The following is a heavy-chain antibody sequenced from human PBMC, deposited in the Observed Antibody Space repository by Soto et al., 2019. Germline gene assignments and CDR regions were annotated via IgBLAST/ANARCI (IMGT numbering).Heavy chain of an antibody. Sequence: TSETLSLTCTVSGGSISSGGYYWSWIRQHPGKGLEWIGYIYYSGSTYYNPSLKSRVTISVNTSKNQFSLKLSSVTAADTAVYYCARSRSIAAAGNLSIWFDPWGQGTLVTVSS. CDR3: ARSRSIAAAGNLSIWFDP. V-gene: IGHV4-31*03. CDR2: IYYSGST. D-gene: IGHD6-13*01. J-gene: IGHJ5*02. CDR1: GGSISSGGYY.